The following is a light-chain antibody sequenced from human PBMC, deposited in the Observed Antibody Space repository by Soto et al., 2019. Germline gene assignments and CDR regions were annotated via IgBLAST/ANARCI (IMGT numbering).Light chain of an antibody. CDR3: GTWDSSLSAGYV. Sequence: QSVLTQPPSVSAAPGQKVTISCSGSSSNIGNNYVSWYQQLPGTAPKLLIYENNKRPSGIPDRFSGSKSGTSATLGITGLQTGDEADYYCGTWDSSLSAGYVFGTATKLTVL. V-gene: IGLV1-51*02. CDR2: ENN. J-gene: IGLJ1*01. CDR1: SSNIGNNY.